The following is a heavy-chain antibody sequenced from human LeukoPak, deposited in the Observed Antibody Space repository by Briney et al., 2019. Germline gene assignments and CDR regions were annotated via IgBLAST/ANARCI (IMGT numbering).Heavy chain of an antibody. Sequence: PRASVKVSCKASGGTFSSYAISWVRQAPGQGLEWMGGIIPIFGTANYAQKFQGRVTITADKSTSTAYMELSSLRSEDTAVYYCARGYCSSTSCYRAFDIWGQGTMVTVSS. CDR1: GGTFSSYA. D-gene: IGHD2-2*02. V-gene: IGHV1-69*06. CDR3: ARGYCSSTSCYRAFDI. CDR2: IIPIFGTA. J-gene: IGHJ3*02.